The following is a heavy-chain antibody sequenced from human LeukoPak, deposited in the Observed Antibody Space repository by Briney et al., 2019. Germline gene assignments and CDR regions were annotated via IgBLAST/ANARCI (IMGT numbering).Heavy chain of an antibody. CDR2: IYYSGST. CDR3: SRAVAGSVGWFDP. CDR1: GGSISNYY. J-gene: IGHJ5*02. D-gene: IGHD6-19*01. V-gene: IGHV4-59*01. Sequence: SETLSLTCTVSGGSISNYYWSWIRQPPGKGLEWIGYIYYSGSTNHNPSLKSRVTISVDTSNNQFSLKLSSVTAADTAVYLCSRAVAGSVGWFDPWGQGTLVTVSS.